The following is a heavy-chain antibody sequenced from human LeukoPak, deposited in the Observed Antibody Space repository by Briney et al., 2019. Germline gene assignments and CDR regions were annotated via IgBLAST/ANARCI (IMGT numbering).Heavy chain of an antibody. V-gene: IGHV4-39*01. Sequence: SETLSLTCTVSGGSISSSSYYWGWIRQPPGKGLEWIGSIYYSGSTYYNPSLKSRVTISVDTSKNQFSLKLSSMTAADTAVYYCARRQGYCSSTSCSDWYFDLWGRGTLVTVSS. CDR2: IYYSGST. D-gene: IGHD2-2*01. CDR3: ARRQGYCSSTSCSDWYFDL. J-gene: IGHJ2*01. CDR1: GGSISSSSYY.